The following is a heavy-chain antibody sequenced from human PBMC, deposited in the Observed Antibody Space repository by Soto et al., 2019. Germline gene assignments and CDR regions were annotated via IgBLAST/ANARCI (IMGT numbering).Heavy chain of an antibody. Sequence: GGSLRLSCAASGFNFSDYYMTWIRQVPGKGLEWISYISTSGRDTEYADSVKGRFLISRDNAKRSLYLQMNSLRVEDTAVYYCARWLEVLTTSDSWGQGTLVTVSS. CDR1: GFNFSDYY. D-gene: IGHD3-22*01. J-gene: IGHJ4*02. CDR3: ARWLEVLTTSDS. V-gene: IGHV3-11*06. CDR2: ISTSGRDT.